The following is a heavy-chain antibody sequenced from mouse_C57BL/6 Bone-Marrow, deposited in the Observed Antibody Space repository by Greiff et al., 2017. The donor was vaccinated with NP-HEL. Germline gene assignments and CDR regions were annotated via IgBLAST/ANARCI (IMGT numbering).Heavy chain of an antibody. J-gene: IGHJ2*01. V-gene: IGHV5-12*01. D-gene: IGHD1-1*01. CDR3: ARHLYYGSSYFDY. CDR2: ISNGGGST. CDR1: GFTFSDYY. Sequence: DVKLVESGGGLVQPGGSLKLSCAASGFTFSDYYMYWVRQTPEKRLEWVAYISNGGGSTYYPDTVKGRFTISRDNAKNTLYLQMSRLKSEDTAMYYCARHLYYGSSYFDYWGQGTTLTVSS.